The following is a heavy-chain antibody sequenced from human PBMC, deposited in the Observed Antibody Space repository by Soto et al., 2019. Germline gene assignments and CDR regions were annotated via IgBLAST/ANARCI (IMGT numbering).Heavy chain of an antibody. CDR1: GYTFTSYD. CDR2: MNPNSGNT. J-gene: IGHJ6*02. Sequence: ASVKVSCTASGYTFTSYDINWVRQATGQGLEWMGWMNPNSGNTGYAQKFQGRVTMTRNTSISTAYMELSSLRSEDTAVYYCASGHCRGGSCYGRGYGMDVWGQGNTVT. V-gene: IGHV1-8*01. D-gene: IGHD2-15*01. CDR3: ASGHCRGGSCYGRGYGMDV.